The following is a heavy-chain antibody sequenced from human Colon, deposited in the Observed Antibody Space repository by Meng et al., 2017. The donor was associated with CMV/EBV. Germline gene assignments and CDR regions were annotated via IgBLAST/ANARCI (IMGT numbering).Heavy chain of an antibody. Sequence: LTCGVSGLAVSNDYWSTWVRQAPGKGLEWIGEVSQDGRTNSNPSLKSRLSMSVDKSKNQFSLNLRSVTAADTASYFCASSSGWWRIDYWGHGTLVTVSS. CDR2: VSQDGRT. D-gene: IGHD6-19*01. CDR3: ASSSGWWRIDY. CDR1: GLAVSNDYW. J-gene: IGHJ4*01. V-gene: IGHV4-4*01.